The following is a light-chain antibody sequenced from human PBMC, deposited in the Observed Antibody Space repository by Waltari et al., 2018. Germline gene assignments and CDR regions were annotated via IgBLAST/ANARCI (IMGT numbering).Light chain of an antibody. Sequence: EIVMTQSPATLSVSPGERATLSCRASQSVSSNLAWYQQKPGQPLRLLIFDASRRATGIPARFSGSGSGTEFTITISSLQSEDFATYYCQQTDSTPLTFGGGTKVEIK. CDR3: QQTDSTPLT. CDR1: QSVSSN. CDR2: DAS. J-gene: IGKJ4*01. V-gene: IGKV3-15*01.